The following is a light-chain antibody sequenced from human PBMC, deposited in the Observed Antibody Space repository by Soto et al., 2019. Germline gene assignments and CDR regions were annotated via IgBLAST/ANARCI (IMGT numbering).Light chain of an antibody. CDR3: QQYRNWPRT. CDR2: GAS. CDR1: QSVDIN. V-gene: IGKV3-15*01. Sequence: EIVLTQSPATLSVSPGERVTLSRRASQSVDINLAWYQQKPGQAPRLLIYGASTRAIDMPGRFSGRGSGTEFTLTISSLQSEDFAVYYCQQYRNWPRTFGQGTKVDIK. J-gene: IGKJ1*01.